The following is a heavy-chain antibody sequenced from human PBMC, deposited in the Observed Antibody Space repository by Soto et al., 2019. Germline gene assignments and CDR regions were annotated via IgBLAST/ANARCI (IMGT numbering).Heavy chain of an antibody. J-gene: IGHJ3*01. CDR1: GFSFRTYG. CDR3: ARVDAFGNENAFDL. CDR2: ISPK. D-gene: IGHD1-1*01. Sequence: GGSLRLSCAVSGFSFRTYGFHWVRQPPGKGLEWVAVISPKGHSDSVEGRFTITRDNSKDTLYLQMNNLRAEDTAVYYCARVDAFGNENAFDLWGQGTMVTVS. V-gene: IGHV3-33*01.